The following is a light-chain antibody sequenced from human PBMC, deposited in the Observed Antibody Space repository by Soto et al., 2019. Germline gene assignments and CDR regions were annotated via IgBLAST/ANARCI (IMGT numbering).Light chain of an antibody. CDR3: SSYTSSSTLV. CDR2: EVS. Sequence: QSALTQPASASGSPGQSITISCTGTSSDVGGYNYVSWYQQHPGKAPKLMIYEVSNRPSGVSNRFSGSKSGNTASLTISGLQAEDEADYYFSSYTSSSTLVFGGGTKLTVL. V-gene: IGLV2-14*01. CDR1: SSDVGGYNY. J-gene: IGLJ2*01.